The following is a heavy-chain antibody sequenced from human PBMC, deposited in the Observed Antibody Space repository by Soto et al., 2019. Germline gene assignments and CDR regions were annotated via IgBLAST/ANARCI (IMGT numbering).Heavy chain of an antibody. D-gene: IGHD3-10*01. CDR2: ISGGGETT. J-gene: IGHJ4*02. CDR3: AFNSGSGSYYFDY. Sequence: EVQLLEFGGGLVQPGGSLRLSCVASGFTFSSYAMWWVRQAPGKGLECVSAISGGGETTYYADSVKGRFTISRDNSKNTLYLQMNSLRAEDTAVYYCAFNSGSGSYYFDYWGQGTLVTVSS. V-gene: IGHV3-23*01. CDR1: GFTFSSYA.